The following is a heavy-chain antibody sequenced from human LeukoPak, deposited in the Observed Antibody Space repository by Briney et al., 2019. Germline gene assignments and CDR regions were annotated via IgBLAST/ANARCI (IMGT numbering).Heavy chain of an antibody. J-gene: IGHJ4*02. CDR3: ATPSSGWPGPFDY. V-gene: IGHV5-51*01. Sequence: GESLKISCKGSGYSFTSYWIGLVRQMPGKGLEWMGIIYPGDSDTRYSPSSQGQVTISADTSISTAYLQWSSLKASDTAIYYCATPSSGWPGPFDYWGQGTLVTVSS. D-gene: IGHD6-19*01. CDR2: IYPGDSDT. CDR1: GYSFTSYW.